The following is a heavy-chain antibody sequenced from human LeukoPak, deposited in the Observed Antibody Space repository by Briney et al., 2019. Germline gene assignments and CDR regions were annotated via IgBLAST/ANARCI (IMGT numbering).Heavy chain of an antibody. D-gene: IGHD5-18*01. CDR1: GFTFSTDG. CDR2: ISVSGAST. J-gene: IGHJ4*02. CDR3: AKDPRDHSYGWSWRYFDY. Sequence: GGSLRLSCAASGFTFSTDGMSWVRQAPGKGLEWVSTISVSGASTYYADSVKGRFTISRDNSKNTLYLQMNSLRAEDTAVYYCAKDPRDHSYGWSWRYFDYWGQGTLVTVSS. V-gene: IGHV3-23*01.